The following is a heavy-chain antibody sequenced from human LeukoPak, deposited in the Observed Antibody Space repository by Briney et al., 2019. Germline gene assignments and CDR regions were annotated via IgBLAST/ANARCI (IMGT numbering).Heavy chain of an antibody. D-gene: IGHD6-19*01. J-gene: IGHJ4*02. CDR3: ARGRSGWYSIDY. Sequence: SETLSLTCTVPGGSISSYYWSWIRQPAGKGLGWIGRIYSSGSTNYNPSLQSRVTMSVDTSKNQFSLKLSSVTAADTAVYYCARGRSGWYSIDYWGQGTLVTVSS. CDR2: IYSSGST. CDR1: GGSISSYY. V-gene: IGHV4-4*07.